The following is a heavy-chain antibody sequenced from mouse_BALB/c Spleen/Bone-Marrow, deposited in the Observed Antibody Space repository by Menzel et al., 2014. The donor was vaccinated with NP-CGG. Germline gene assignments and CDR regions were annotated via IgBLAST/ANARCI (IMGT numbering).Heavy chain of an antibody. V-gene: IGHV1-18*01. CDR1: GYTFXEYT. CDR3: ARKDYGYNYVMDY. J-gene: IGHJ4*01. Sequence: EVQLQHSGPELVKPGASVKISCKTSGYTFXEYTMHWVKQSHGKSLEWIGGVNPNNGGTIYNQKFKGKATLTVDKSSSTAYMELRSLTSEDSAVYYCARKDYGYNYVMDYWGQGTSVTVSS. CDR2: VNPNNGGT. D-gene: IGHD1-2*01.